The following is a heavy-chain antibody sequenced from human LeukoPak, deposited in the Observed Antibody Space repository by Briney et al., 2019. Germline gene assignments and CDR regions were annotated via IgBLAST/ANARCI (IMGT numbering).Heavy chain of an antibody. CDR1: GYTFTGYY. Sequence: ASVKVSCKASGYTFTGYYMHWVRQAPGQGLEWMGWINTNTGNPTYAQGFTGRFVFSLDTSVSTAYLQISSLKAEDTAVYYCARDRSYYDFWSGYYSDAFDIWGQGTMVTVSS. V-gene: IGHV7-4-1*02. CDR2: INTNTGNP. J-gene: IGHJ3*02. CDR3: ARDRSYYDFWSGYYSDAFDI. D-gene: IGHD3-3*01.